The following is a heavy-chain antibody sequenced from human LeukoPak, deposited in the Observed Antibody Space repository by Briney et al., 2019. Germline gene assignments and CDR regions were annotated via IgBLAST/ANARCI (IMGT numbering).Heavy chain of an antibody. CDR2: IYPGDSDT. D-gene: IGHD3-10*01. CDR3: ARSPYYYGSGSYSRVYYYYGMDV. V-gene: IGHV5-51*01. CDR1: GYSFTSYW. Sequence: GESLKISCKGSGYSFTSYWIGWVRQLPGRGLEWMGIIYPGDSDTRYSPSFQGQVTISADKSISTAYLQWSSLKASDTAMYYCARSPYYYGSGSYSRVYYYYGMDVWGQGTTVTVSS. J-gene: IGHJ6*02.